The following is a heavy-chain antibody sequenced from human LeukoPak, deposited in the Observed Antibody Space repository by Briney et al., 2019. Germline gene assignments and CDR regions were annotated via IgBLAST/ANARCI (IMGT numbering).Heavy chain of an antibody. J-gene: IGHJ4*02. CDR1: GGSFSGYY. V-gene: IGHV4-34*01. CDR2: INHSGST. CDR3: ARGGIAARRIFDY. Sequence: PSETLSLTCAVYGGSFSGYYWSWIRQPPGKGLEWIGEINHSGSTNYNPSLKSRVTISVDTSKNQFSLKLSSVTAADTAVYYCARGGIAARRIFDYWGQGTLVTVSS. D-gene: IGHD6-6*01.